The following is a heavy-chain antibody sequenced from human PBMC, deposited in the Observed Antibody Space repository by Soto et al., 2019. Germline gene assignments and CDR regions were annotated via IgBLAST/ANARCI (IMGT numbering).Heavy chain of an antibody. J-gene: IGHJ5*02. Sequence: QITLKESGPTLVNPRQTLTLTCTFSGFSLSGGGVGVGWIRQPPGKALEWVALFSWNDDKRYSPSLKSRLTITKDTTRNQVVLTMTNMDPVDTATYYCAHKMDTVDWFGPWGRGTLVTVSS. CDR1: GFSLSGGGVG. CDR3: AHKMDTVDWFGP. V-gene: IGHV2-5*01. D-gene: IGHD5-18*01. CDR2: FSWNDDK.